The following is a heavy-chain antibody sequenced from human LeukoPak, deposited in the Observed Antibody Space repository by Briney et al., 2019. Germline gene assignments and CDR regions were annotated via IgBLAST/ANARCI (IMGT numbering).Heavy chain of an antibody. CDR3: ARRPTGGLDY. J-gene: IGHJ4*02. CDR2: INHSGST. CDR1: GGSFSGYY. V-gene: IGHV4-34*01. D-gene: IGHD3-16*01. Sequence: PSETLSLTCAVYGGSFSGYYWSWIRQPPGKGLEWIGEINHSGSTNYNPSLKSRVTISIDTSKNQFSLKLSSVTAADTAVYYCARRPTGGLDYWGQGTLVTVSS.